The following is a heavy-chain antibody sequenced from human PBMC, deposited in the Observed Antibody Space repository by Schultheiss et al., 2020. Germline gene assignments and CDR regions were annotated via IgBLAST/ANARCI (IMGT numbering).Heavy chain of an antibody. V-gene: IGHV4-59*04. CDR3: AMVRGVIKKGGYNWFDP. D-gene: IGHD3-10*01. Sequence: SETLSLTCTVSGGSISSYYCSWIRQPPGKGLEWIGEINHSGSTYYNPSLKSRVTISVDTSKNQFSLKLSSVTAADTAVYYCAMVRGVIKKGGYNWFDPWGKGTLVTVSS. J-gene: IGHJ5*02. CDR1: GGSISSYY. CDR2: INHSGST.